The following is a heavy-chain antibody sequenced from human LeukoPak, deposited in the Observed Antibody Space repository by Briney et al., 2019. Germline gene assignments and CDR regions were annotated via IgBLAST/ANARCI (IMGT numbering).Heavy chain of an antibody. D-gene: IGHD3-22*01. J-gene: IGHJ4*02. CDR1: GGTFSSYA. CDR2: IIPIFGTA. Sequence: GASVKVSCKASGGTFSSYAISWVRQAPGQGLEWMGGIIPIFGTANYAQKFQGRVTITADKSTSTAYMELSSLRSEDTAVYYCARVYRFGYDSSGYLRDWGQGTLVTVSS. V-gene: IGHV1-69*06. CDR3: ARVYRFGYDSSGYLRD.